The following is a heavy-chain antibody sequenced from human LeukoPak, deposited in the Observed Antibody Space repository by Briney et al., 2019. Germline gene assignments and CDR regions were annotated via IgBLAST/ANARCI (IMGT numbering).Heavy chain of an antibody. D-gene: IGHD6-6*01. Sequence: GGSLRLSCAASGFTFDNYAMNWVRQVPGKGLEWISLISWNSGTIGYADSEKGRFTISRDNAKNSLYLQMNSLRAEDMAVYYCARESVAARYYYAYWGQGTLVTVSS. CDR3: ARESVAARYYYAY. V-gene: IGHV3-9*03. J-gene: IGHJ4*02. CDR2: ISWNSGTI. CDR1: GFTFDNYA.